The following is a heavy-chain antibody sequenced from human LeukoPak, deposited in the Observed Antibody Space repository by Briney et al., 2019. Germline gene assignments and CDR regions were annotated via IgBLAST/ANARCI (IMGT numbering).Heavy chain of an antibody. Sequence: PGGSLRLSCAASGFTVSSNYMSWVRQAPGKGLEWVSVIYSGGSTYYADSVKGRFTISRHNSKNTLYLQMNGLRAEDTAVYYCARLFRPYYDSSGYSDYWGQGTLVTVSS. CDR1: GFTVSSNY. D-gene: IGHD3-22*01. V-gene: IGHV3-53*04. CDR3: ARLFRPYYDSSGYSDY. CDR2: IYSGGST. J-gene: IGHJ4*02.